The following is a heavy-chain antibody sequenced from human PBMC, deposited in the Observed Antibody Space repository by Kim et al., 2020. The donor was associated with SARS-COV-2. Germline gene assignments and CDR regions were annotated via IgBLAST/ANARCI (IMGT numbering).Heavy chain of an antibody. D-gene: IGHD1-26*01. CDR3: ARGRGAYHYYGMDV. V-gene: IGHV4-34*01. CDR1: GGSFSGYY. Sequence: SETLSLTCAVYGGSFSGYYWSWIRQPPGKGLEWIGEINHSGSTNYNPSLKSRVTISVDTSKNQFSLKLSSVTAADTAVYYCARGRGAYHYYGMDVWGQGTTVTVSS. CDR2: INHSGST. J-gene: IGHJ6*02.